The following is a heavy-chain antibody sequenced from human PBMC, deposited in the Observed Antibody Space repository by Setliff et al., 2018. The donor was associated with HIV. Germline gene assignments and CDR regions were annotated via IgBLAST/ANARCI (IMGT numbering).Heavy chain of an antibody. J-gene: IGHJ3*02. CDR3: TRQSPVAGSGAFDI. CDR2: IYTSGNTNYNPST. Sequence: PSETLSLTCTVSGDSISSGGYYWSWIRQPAGQGLEWIGRIYTSGNTNYNPSTNYNPSLKSRITISLETSGNQFSLRVTSVTATDTAVYYCTRQSPVAGSGAFDIWGQGTMVTVSS. D-gene: IGHD6-19*01. V-gene: IGHV4-61*02. CDR1: GDSISSGGYY.